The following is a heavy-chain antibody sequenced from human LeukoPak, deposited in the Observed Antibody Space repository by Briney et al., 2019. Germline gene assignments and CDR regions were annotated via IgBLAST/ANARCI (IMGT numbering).Heavy chain of an antibody. V-gene: IGHV4-34*01. CDR1: GGSFSGYY. CDR2: INHSGST. D-gene: IGHD6-19*01. J-gene: IGHJ4*02. CDR3: ARGHSSGWYSYYFDY. Sequence: PSETLSLTCAVYGGSFSGYYWSLIRQPPGKGLEWIGEINHSGSTNYNPSLKSRVTISVDTSKNQFSLKLSSVTAADTAVYYGARGHSSGWYSYYFDYWGQGTLVTVSS.